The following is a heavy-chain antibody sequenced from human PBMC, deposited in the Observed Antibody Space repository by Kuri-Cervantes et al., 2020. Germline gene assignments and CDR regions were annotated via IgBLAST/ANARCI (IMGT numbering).Heavy chain of an antibody. D-gene: IGHD3-22*01. CDR3: ARGRTYYDSSGYYVPLDY. J-gene: IGHJ4*02. V-gene: IGHV3-48*01. CDR2: ISSSSSTI. CDR1: GFTFSAYS. Sequence: GESLKISCACSGFTFSAYSMTWVRQAPGKGLEWVSYISSSSSTIYYADSVKGRFTISRDNAKNSLYLQMNSLRAEDTAVYYCARGRTYYDSSGYYVPLDYWGQGTLVTVSS.